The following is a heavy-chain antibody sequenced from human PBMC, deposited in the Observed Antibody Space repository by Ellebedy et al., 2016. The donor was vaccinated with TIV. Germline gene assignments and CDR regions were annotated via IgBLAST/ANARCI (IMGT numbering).Heavy chain of an antibody. CDR2: IKQDGSEK. D-gene: IGHD3-9*01. V-gene: IGHV3-7*03. CDR1: GFTFSSYG. J-gene: IGHJ4*02. CDR3: ARGLADWLPYDY. Sequence: GESLKISXAASGFTFSSYGMHWVRQAPGKGLEWVANIKQDGSEKYYVDSVKGRFTISRDNAKSSLYLQMNSLRAEDTAVYYCARGLADWLPYDYWGRGTLVTVSS.